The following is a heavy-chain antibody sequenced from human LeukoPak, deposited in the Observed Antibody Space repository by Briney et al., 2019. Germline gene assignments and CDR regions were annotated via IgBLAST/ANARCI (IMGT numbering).Heavy chain of an antibody. CDR2: INPSGGST. J-gene: IGHJ5*02. CDR1: GYTFTSYY. CDR3: ARDLIEAAGNNWFDP. Sequence: ASVKVSCKASGYTFTSYYMHWVRQAPGQGLEWMGIINPSGGSTSYAQKFQGRVTMTRDTFTSTVYMELSSLRSEDTAVYYCARDLIEAAGNNWFDPWGQGTLVTVSS. D-gene: IGHD6-13*01. V-gene: IGHV1-46*01.